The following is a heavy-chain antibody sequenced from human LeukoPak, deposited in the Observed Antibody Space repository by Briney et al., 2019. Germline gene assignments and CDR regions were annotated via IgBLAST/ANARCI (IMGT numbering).Heavy chain of an antibody. D-gene: IGHD6-19*01. CDR2: TYYRSKWYN. V-gene: IGHV6-1*01. CDR3: AKGQWLVNDAFNI. Sequence: SQTLSLTCAISGDSVSSNSGAWNWIRQSPSRGLEWLGRTYYRSKWYNDYEVSVESRITINPDTSKNQFSLQLNSVTPEDTAVYYCAKGQWLVNDAFNIWGQGTIVTVSS. J-gene: IGHJ3*02. CDR1: GDSVSSNSGA.